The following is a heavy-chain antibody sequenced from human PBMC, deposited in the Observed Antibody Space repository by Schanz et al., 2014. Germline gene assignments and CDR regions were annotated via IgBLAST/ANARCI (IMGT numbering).Heavy chain of an antibody. CDR1: EFTFSSYK. J-gene: IGHJ4*02. V-gene: IGHV3-21*01. CDR3: ARDSRPNYDFLTAYYSIDY. D-gene: IGHD3-9*01. CDR2: ISSSGSYI. Sequence: EVQLVESGGGLVKPGGSLRLSCEASEFTFSSYKMNWVRQAPGKGLEWVSSISSSGSYIHYADSVKGRFTISRDNAKNTLYVQMNSLRAEDTAVYYCARDSRPNYDFLTAYYSIDYWGQGTLVTVSS.